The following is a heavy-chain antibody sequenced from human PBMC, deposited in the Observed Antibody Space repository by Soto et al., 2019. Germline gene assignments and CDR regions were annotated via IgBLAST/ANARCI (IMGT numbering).Heavy chain of an antibody. CDR1: GGSITRRSSY. Sequence: SETLSLTCIVSGGSITRRSSYWAWIRQPPGKGLEWVGTFYDGNTYHNPSLRSRITIAVDTSKNQFSLKFNSVAAADTAFYYCATTRGLAVGGSFNYWGQGTSVTVSS. J-gene: IGHJ4*02. D-gene: IGHD3-10*01. CDR3: ATTRGLAVGGSFNY. CDR2: FYDGNT. V-gene: IGHV4-39*01.